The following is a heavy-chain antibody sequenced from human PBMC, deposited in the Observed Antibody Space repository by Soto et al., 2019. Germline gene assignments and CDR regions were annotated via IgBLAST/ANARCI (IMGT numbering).Heavy chain of an antibody. CDR2: IIPIFGTA. Sequence: QVQLVQSGAEVKKPGSSVKVSCKASGGTFSSYAISWMRQAPGQGLEWMGGIIPIFGTANYAQKFQGRVTITADESTSTAYMELSSLRSEDTAVYYCARGMVRGVIFPNPPPNYYGMDVWGQGTTVTVSS. CDR1: GGTFSSYA. J-gene: IGHJ6*02. CDR3: ARGMVRGVIFPNPPPNYYGMDV. V-gene: IGHV1-69*01. D-gene: IGHD3-10*01.